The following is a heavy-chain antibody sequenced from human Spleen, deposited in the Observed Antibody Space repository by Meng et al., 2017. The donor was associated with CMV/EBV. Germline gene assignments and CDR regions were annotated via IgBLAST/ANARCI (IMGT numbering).Heavy chain of an antibody. CDR2: INPNSGGT. CDR3: ARGYIVVVPAALYYFDY. V-gene: IGHV1-2*02. Sequence: ASVKVSCKASGYTFTGYYMHWVRQAPGQGLEWMGWINPNSGGTNYAQKFQGRVTMTRDTSISTAYMELSRLRSDDTAVYYCARGYIVVVPAALYYFDYWGQGTLVTVSS. J-gene: IGHJ4*02. CDR1: GYTFTGYY. D-gene: IGHD2-2*01.